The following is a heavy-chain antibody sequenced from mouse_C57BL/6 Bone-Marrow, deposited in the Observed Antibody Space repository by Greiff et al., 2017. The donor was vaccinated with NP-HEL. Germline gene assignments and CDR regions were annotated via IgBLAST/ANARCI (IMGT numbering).Heavy chain of an antibody. D-gene: IGHD2-3*01. CDR3: ARDGYYSSWYFDV. V-gene: IGHV1-26*01. CDR1: GHTFTDYY. Sequence: EVQLQQSGPELVKPGASVKISCKASGHTFTDYYMNWVKQSHGKSLEWIGDINPNNGGTSYNQKFKGKATLTVDKSSSTAYMELRSLTSEDSAVYYCARDGYYSSWYFDVWGTGTTVTVSS. J-gene: IGHJ1*03. CDR2: INPNNGGT.